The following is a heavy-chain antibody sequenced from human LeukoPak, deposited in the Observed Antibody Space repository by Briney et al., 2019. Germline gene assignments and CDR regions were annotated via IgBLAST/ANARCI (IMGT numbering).Heavy chain of an antibody. CDR1: GDSISGGISY. CDR2: MYYSGNT. V-gene: IGHV4-39*01. Sequence: SETLSLTCTVSGDSISGGISYWAWIRQPPGKGLDWIGSMYYSGNTYYNPSLKSRVTISVDTSKNQFSLKLSSVTAADTAVYYCARAYDFWSGYHFTYDYWGQGTLVTVSS. CDR3: ARAYDFWSGYHFTYDY. D-gene: IGHD3-3*01. J-gene: IGHJ4*02.